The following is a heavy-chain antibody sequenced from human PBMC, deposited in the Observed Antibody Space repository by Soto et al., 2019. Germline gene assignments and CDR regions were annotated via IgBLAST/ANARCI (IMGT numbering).Heavy chain of an antibody. CDR2: ISSSGTTT. Sequence: GGSLRLSCAASGFTFVSYDLIWVRQAPGKGLEWISYISSSGTTTSYADSVKGRFTISRDNSKNTLYLQMNSLRAEDTAVYYCARESYYDFWSGPAYYFDYWGQGTLVTVSS. D-gene: IGHD3-3*01. CDR1: GFTFVSYD. CDR3: ARESYYDFWSGPAYYFDY. J-gene: IGHJ4*02. V-gene: IGHV3-48*03.